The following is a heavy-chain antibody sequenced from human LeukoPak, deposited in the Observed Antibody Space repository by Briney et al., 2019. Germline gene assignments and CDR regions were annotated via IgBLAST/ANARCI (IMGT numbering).Heavy chain of an antibody. CDR3: ARGKDFWTGYPIYWYFDL. CDR2: IKQDGSEK. Sequence: GGSLRLSCAASGFTFSSHWMNWVRQAPGKGLEWVANIKQDGSEKYYVDSVKGRFTISRDNAKNPLYLQMNSLRGEDSAVYYCARGKDFWTGYPIYWYFDLWGRGTLVTVSS. D-gene: IGHD3/OR15-3a*01. V-gene: IGHV3-7*01. CDR1: GFTFSSHW. J-gene: IGHJ2*01.